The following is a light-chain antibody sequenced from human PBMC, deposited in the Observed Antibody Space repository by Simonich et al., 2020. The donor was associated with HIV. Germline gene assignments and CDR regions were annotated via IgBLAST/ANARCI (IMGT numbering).Light chain of an antibody. CDR2: AAS. V-gene: IGKV1-39*01. CDR1: QFINTY. J-gene: IGKJ2*01. Sequence: DIQMTQSPSSLSAYLGDRVTITCRTSQFINTYLNLYQQKPGKAPKPLIYAASNLQGGVPSRFSGSGSGTDFTLTISSLQPEDFATYYCQQANSFPYTFGQGTKLEIK. CDR3: QQANSFPYT.